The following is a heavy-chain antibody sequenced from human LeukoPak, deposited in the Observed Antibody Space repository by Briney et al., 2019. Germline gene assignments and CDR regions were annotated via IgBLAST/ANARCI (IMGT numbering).Heavy chain of an antibody. CDR3: ARGAFYFDY. Sequence: AGSLRLSCAASGFSFRNYAVNWVRQAPGKGLEWVAVISYDGAKQYFADSVKGRFTISRDNPKNTLYLQMNSLRPDDSAVYYCARGAFYFDYWGLGTLVTVSS. CDR2: ISYDGAKQ. CDR1: GFSFRNYA. J-gene: IGHJ4*02. D-gene: IGHD3-10*01. V-gene: IGHV3-30-3*01.